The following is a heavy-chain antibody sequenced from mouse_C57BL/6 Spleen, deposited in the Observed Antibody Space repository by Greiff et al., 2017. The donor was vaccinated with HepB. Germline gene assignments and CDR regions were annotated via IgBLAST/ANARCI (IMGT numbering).Heavy chain of an antibody. J-gene: IGHJ3*01. Sequence: QVHVKQSGAELAKPGASVKLSCKASGYTFTSYWMHWVKQRPGQGLEWIGYINPSSGYTKYNQKFKDKATLTADKSSSTAYMQLSSLTYEDSAVYYCAVGYDYDGFAYWGQGTLVTVSA. CDR2: INPSSGYT. CDR3: AVGYDYDGFAY. V-gene: IGHV1-7*01. D-gene: IGHD2-4*01. CDR1: GYTFTSYW.